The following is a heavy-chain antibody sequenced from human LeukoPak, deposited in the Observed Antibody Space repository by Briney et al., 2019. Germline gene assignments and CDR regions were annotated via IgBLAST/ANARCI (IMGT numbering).Heavy chain of an antibody. J-gene: IGHJ4*02. CDR2: ISGSGGST. CDR1: GFTFSSYA. V-gene: IGHV3-23*01. D-gene: IGHD2-21*01. Sequence: GGSLRLSCAASGFTFSSYAMSWVRQAPGKGLEGVSAISGSGGSTYYADSVKGRFTISRDNSKSTLYLQMSSLRAEDTAVYYCAKDQDIVVVIATPDFDYWGQGTLVTVSS. CDR3: AKDQDIVVVIATPDFDY.